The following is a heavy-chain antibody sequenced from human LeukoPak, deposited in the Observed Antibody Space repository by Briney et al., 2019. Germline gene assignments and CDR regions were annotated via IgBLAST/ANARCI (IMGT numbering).Heavy chain of an antibody. CDR2: INHSGST. CDR3: ARLRLGYCSSTSCYTYYYYYYGMDV. CDR1: GGSFSGYY. J-gene: IGHJ6*02. Sequence: PSETLSLTCAVYGGSFSGYYWSWIRQPPGKGLEWIGEINHSGSTNYNPSLESRVTISVDTSKNQFSLKLSSVTAADTAVYYCARLRLGYCSSTSCYTYYYYYYGMDVWGQGTTVTVSS. V-gene: IGHV4-34*01. D-gene: IGHD2-2*01.